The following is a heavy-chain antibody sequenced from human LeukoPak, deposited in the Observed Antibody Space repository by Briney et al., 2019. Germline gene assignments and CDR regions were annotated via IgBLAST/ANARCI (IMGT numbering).Heavy chain of an antibody. Sequence: ASVKVSCKASGYTFTSYAMHWVRQAPGQRLEWMGWINAGNGNTKYSQKFQGRVTITRDTSASTAYMELSSLRSEDTAVYYCARRQQLLWFGEPAGFDPWGQGTLVTVSS. CDR1: GYTFTSYA. V-gene: IGHV1-3*01. D-gene: IGHD3-10*01. J-gene: IGHJ5*02. CDR2: INAGNGNT. CDR3: ARRQQLLWFGEPAGFDP.